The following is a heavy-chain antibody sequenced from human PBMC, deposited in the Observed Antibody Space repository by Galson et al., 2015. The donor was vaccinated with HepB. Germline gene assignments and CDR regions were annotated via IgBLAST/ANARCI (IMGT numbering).Heavy chain of an antibody. Sequence: SLRLSCAASGFTFSSFGMNWVRQAPGKGLEWVSYISSSSTTIYYADSVKGRFTISRDNAKNSLYLQMNSLRAEDTAVYYCARDAYCSGGSCYPPYYYYYMDVLGKGTTVTVSS. CDR2: ISSSSTTI. CDR1: GFTFSSFG. V-gene: IGHV3-48*01. J-gene: IGHJ6*03. D-gene: IGHD2-15*01. CDR3: ARDAYCSGGSCYPPYYYYYMDV.